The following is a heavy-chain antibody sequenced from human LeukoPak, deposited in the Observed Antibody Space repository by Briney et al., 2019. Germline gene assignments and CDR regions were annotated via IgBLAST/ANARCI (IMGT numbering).Heavy chain of an antibody. V-gene: IGHV1-69*13. CDR1: GGTFSSYA. CDR2: IIPIFGTA. CDR3: ARGQYDFWSGFYYYYMDV. D-gene: IGHD3-3*01. J-gene: IGHJ6*03. Sequence: ASVKVSCKASGGTFSSYAISWVRQAPGQGLEWMGGIIPIFGTANYAQKFQGRVTITADESTSTAYMELSSLGSEDTAVYYCARGQYDFWSGFYYYYMDVWGKGTTVTVSS.